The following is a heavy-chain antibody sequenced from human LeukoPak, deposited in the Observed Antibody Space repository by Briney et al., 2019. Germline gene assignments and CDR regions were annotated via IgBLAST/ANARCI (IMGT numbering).Heavy chain of an antibody. CDR3: AHRRRGSGWYSEH. Sequence: SGPTLVKPTQTLTLTCSFSELSLSTSAVGVGWVREPPGKALEWLAVIFWNDDKRYSPSLKSRLTITKDTSKNQVVLTMTNMDPADTATYYCAHRRRGSGWYSEHWGQGTLITVSS. D-gene: IGHD6-19*01. CDR1: ELSLSTSAVG. V-gene: IGHV2-5*01. J-gene: IGHJ4*02. CDR2: IFWNDDK.